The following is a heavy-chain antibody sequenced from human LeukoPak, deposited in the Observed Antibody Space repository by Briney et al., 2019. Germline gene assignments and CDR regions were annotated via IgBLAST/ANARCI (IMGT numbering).Heavy chain of an antibody. CDR2: ISGSSNTI. CDR3: ARRSGSSSWHIDY. V-gene: IGHV3-48*02. CDR1: GFTFSSYS. Sequence: TGGSPRLSCAASGFTFSSYSMNWVRQAPGKGLEWVSYISGSSNTIYYADSVKGRFTISRDNAKNSLYLQMNSLRDEDTAVYYCARRSGSSSWHIDYWGQGTLVTVSS. D-gene: IGHD2-15*01. J-gene: IGHJ4*02.